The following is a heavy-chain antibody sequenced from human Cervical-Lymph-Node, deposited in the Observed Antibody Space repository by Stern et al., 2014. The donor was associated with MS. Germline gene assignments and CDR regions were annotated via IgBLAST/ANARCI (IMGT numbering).Heavy chain of an antibody. Sequence: QVQLVQSGAEVKKPGSSVKVSCKASGGTFSSYAISWVRQAPGQGLEWMGGIIPIFGTANYARKFQGRVTITADESTSTAYMELSSLRSEDTAVYYCAREAMVRGVTRSRYGMDVWGQGTTVTVSS. CDR1: GGTFSSYA. J-gene: IGHJ6*02. CDR2: IIPIFGTA. CDR3: AREAMVRGVTRSRYGMDV. D-gene: IGHD3-10*01. V-gene: IGHV1-69*01.